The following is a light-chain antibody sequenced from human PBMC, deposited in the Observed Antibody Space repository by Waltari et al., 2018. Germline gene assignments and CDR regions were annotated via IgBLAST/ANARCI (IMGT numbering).Light chain of an antibody. Sequence: DIVMTQSPLSLPVSLGEPASISCRSSQSHLHNHGHPFFDWSLPKPGQSPQRLIYLGSNRASRVPDRFSVSGSGTDFTLIISRVEAEDVGVYYCMQALQTPYPFGQGTKLESK. J-gene: IGKJ2*01. CDR3: MQALQTPYP. V-gene: IGKV2-28*01. CDR1: QSHLHNHGHPF. CDR2: LGS.